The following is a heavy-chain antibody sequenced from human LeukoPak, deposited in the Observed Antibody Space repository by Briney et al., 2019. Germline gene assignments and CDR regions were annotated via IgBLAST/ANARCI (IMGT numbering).Heavy chain of an antibody. V-gene: IGHV4-34*01. CDR3: ARDRYGDYSGNWFDP. CDR1: GGSFSGYY. D-gene: IGHD4-17*01. CDR2: INHSGST. Sequence: SETLSLTCAVYGGSFSGYYWSWIRQPPGKGLEWIGEINHSGSTNYNPSLKSRVTISVDTSKNQFSLKLSSVTAADTAVYYCARDRYGDYSGNWFDPWGQGTLVTVSS. J-gene: IGHJ5*02.